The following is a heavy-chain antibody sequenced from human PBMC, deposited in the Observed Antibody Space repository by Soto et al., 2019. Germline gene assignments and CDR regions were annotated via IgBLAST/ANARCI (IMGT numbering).Heavy chain of an antibody. Sequence: SETLSLTCAVYGGSFSGYYWSWIRQPPGKGLEWIGEINHSGSTNYNPSLKSRVTISVDTSKNHFSLKLSPVTAADTAVYYCARVGPNRNVYSSSWLSKGYFDYWGQGTLVTVSS. CDR2: INHSGST. V-gene: IGHV4-34*01. D-gene: IGHD6-13*01. CDR1: GGSFSGYY. CDR3: ARVGPNRNVYSSSWLSKGYFDY. J-gene: IGHJ4*02.